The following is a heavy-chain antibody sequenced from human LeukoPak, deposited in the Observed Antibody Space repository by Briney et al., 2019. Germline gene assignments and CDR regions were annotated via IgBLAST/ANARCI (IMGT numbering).Heavy chain of an antibody. V-gene: IGHV4-34*01. CDR3: AAYGGDWNFDS. J-gene: IGHJ4*02. D-gene: IGHD2-21*01. CDR1: GSLDIYY. CDR2: ITYRRSA. Sequence: SETLSLTCAVYGSLDIYYFMFVRQPPGKGLQWLGEITYRRSADYNPSLKSRLTISIDVPQRQISLQLRSVTAADTAVYYCAAYGGDWNFDSWGQGTLVTGSS.